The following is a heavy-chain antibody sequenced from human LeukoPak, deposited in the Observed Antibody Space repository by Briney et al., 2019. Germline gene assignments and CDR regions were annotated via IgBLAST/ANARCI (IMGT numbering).Heavy chain of an antibody. V-gene: IGHV1-18*01. CDR2: ISAYNGNT. D-gene: IGHD6-13*01. J-gene: IGHJ4*02. CDR1: GYTFTSYG. Sequence: ASLKVSCKASGYTFTSYGISWVRQAPGQGLKSMGWISAYNGNTNYAQKLQGRVTMTTDTSTSTAYMELRSLRSDDTAVYYCARDLLPPRTALIAAAGTGYWGQGTLVTVSS. CDR3: ARDLLPPRTALIAAAGTGY.